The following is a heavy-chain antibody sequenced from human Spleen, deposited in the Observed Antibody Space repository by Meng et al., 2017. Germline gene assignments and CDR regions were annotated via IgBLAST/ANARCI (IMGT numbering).Heavy chain of an antibody. CDR2: IKRNSDGGTI. J-gene: IGHJ4*02. CDR3: ATGAAAADH. Sequence: EVQLVEAGGGLVKPGGSLRLSWAAFGFTFSNAWMSWVRQAPGKGLEWVGRIKRNSDGGTIDYAAPVKGRFTISRDDSKNTLYLQMDSLITEDTAVYFCATGAAAADHWGQGTLVTVSS. D-gene: IGHD6-13*01. CDR1: GFTFSNAW. V-gene: IGHV3-15*01.